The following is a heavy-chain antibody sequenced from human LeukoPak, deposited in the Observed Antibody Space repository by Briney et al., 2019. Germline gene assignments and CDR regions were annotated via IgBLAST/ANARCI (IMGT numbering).Heavy chain of an antibody. CDR2: IYSGGST. Sequence: GGSLRLSCAASGFTFSNAWMSWVRQAPGKGLEWVSVIYSGGSTYYADSVKGRFTISRHNSKNTLYLQMNSLRAEDTAVYYCATGWFDPWGQGTLVTVSS. J-gene: IGHJ5*02. CDR3: ATGWFDP. CDR1: GFTFSNAW. V-gene: IGHV3-53*04. D-gene: IGHD2-8*02.